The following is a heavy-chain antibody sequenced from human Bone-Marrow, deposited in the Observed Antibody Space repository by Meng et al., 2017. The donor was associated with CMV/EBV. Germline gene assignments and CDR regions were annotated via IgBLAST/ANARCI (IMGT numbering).Heavy chain of an antibody. CDR1: YW. CDR2: IYPGDSDT. D-gene: IGHD2-21*01. CDR3: ARGMAYCGGDCYIYYYYGMDV. J-gene: IGHJ6*02. V-gene: IGHV5-51*01. Sequence: YWIGWVRQMPGKGLEWMGIIYPGDSDTRYSPSFQGQVTISADKSISTAYLQWSSLKASDTAMYYCARGMAYCGGDCYIYYYYGMDVWGQGTTVTVSS.